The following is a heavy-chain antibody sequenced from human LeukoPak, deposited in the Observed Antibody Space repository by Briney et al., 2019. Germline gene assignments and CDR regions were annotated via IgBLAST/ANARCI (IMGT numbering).Heavy chain of an antibody. J-gene: IGHJ4*02. Sequence: GGSLRLSCAASGFTFNTYTMNWVRQAPGKGLEWVSSITASSTAIYSADSVKGRFTISRDNAKNLLYLQMNSLRAEDTAVYYCARTCYDILTGYNPYFDYWGQGILVTVSS. CDR1: GFTFNTYT. D-gene: IGHD3-9*01. CDR3: ARTCYDILTGYNPYFDY. V-gene: IGHV3-21*01. CDR2: ITASSTAI.